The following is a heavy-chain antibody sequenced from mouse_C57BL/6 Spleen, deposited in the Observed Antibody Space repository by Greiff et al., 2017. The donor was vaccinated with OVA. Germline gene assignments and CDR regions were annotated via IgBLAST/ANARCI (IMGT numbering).Heavy chain of an antibody. Sequence: EVKLMESGPGLVKPSQSLSLTCSVTGYSITSGYYWNWIRQFPGNKLEWMGYISYDGSNNYNPSLKNRISITRDTSKNQFFLKLNSVTTEDTATYYCARDDGYSDYWGQGTTLTVSS. CDR2: ISYDGSN. CDR1: GYSITSGYY. V-gene: IGHV3-6*01. D-gene: IGHD2-3*01. CDR3: ARDDGYSDY. J-gene: IGHJ2*01.